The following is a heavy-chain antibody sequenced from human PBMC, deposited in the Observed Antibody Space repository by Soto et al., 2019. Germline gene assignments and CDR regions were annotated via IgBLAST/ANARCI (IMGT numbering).Heavy chain of an antibody. Sequence: PSETLSLTCTVSGGSISSYYWSWIRQPPGKGLEWIGYIYYSGSTNYNPSLKSRVTISVDTSKNQSSLKLSSVTAADTAVYYCATLPPRIVVSLLPIPTWGQGILVTVSS. J-gene: IGHJ5*02. V-gene: IGHV4-59*01. CDR2: IYYSGST. CDR1: GGSISSYY. CDR3: ATLPPRIVVSLLPIPT. D-gene: IGHD2-21*01.